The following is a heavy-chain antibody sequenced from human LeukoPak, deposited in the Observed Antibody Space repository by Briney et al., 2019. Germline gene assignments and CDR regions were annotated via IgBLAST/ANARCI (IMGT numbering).Heavy chain of an antibody. CDR1: GFTFDDYA. D-gene: IGHD3-22*01. CDR3: ARGGLGYDSSGYYLH. J-gene: IGHJ4*02. Sequence: GGSLRLSCAASGFTFDDYAMHWVRQAPGKGLEWVSGISWSGGTVNYADSVKDRFTISRDNAKNTLYLQMNSLRAEDTAVYYCARGGLGYDSSGYYLHWGQGTLVTVSS. CDR2: ISWSGGTV. V-gene: IGHV3-9*01.